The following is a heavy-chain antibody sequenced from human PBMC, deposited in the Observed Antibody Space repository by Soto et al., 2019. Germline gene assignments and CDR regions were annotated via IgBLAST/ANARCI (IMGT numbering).Heavy chain of an antibody. CDR2: ISYDGSNK. J-gene: IGHJ4*02. CDR3: ARDPPIVVVVAATPYFDY. V-gene: IGHV3-30-3*01. CDR1: GFTFSSYA. Sequence: PGGSLRLSCAASGFTFSSYAMHWVRQAPGKGLEWVAVISYDGSNKYYADSVKGRFTISRDNSKNTLYLQMNSLRAEDTAVYYCARDPPIVVVVAATPYFDYWGQGTLVTVS. D-gene: IGHD2-15*01.